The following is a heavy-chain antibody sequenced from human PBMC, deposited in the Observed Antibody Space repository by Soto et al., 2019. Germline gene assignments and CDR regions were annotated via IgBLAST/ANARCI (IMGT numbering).Heavy chain of an antibody. Sequence: GGSLRLSCAASGFTFSSYGMHWVRQAPGKGLEWVAVIWYDGSNKYYADSVKGRFTIPRDNSKNTLYLQMNSLRAEDTAVYYCARDGYYDVWSGYYYYYYGMDVWGQGTTVTVSS. D-gene: IGHD3-3*01. CDR3: ARDGYYDVWSGYYYYYYGMDV. CDR1: GFTFSSYG. V-gene: IGHV3-33*01. J-gene: IGHJ6*02. CDR2: IWYDGSNK.